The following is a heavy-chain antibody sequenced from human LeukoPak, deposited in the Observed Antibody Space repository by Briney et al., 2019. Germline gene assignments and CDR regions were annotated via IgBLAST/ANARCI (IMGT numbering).Heavy chain of an antibody. V-gene: IGHV1-2*02. Sequence: ASVKVSCKASGYTFTGYHMHWVRQAPGQGLEWMGWINPHSGGTNYAQKFQGRVTMTRDTSTSTAYMELSRLRSDDTAVYYCATLLSALETKPWGQGTQVTVSS. D-gene: IGHD3-10*01. J-gene: IGHJ5*02. CDR3: ATLLSALETKP. CDR2: INPHSGGT. CDR1: GYTFTGYH.